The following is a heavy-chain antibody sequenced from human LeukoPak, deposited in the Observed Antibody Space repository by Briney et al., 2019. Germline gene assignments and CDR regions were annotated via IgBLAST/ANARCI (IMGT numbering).Heavy chain of an antibody. CDR2: ISGSGGST. CDR3: AAYYYGSGSYYDTFDY. CDR1: GFTFSSYG. D-gene: IGHD3-10*01. V-gene: IGHV3-23*01. Sequence: PGGSLRLSCAASGFTFSSYGMSWVRQAPGKGLEWVSAISGSGGSTYYADSVKGRFTISRDNSKNTLYLQMNSLRAEDTAVYYCAAYYYGSGSYYDTFDYWGQGTLVTVSS. J-gene: IGHJ4*02.